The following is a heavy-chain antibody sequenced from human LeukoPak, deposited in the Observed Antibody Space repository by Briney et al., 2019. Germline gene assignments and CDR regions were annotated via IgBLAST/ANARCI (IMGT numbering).Heavy chain of an antibody. D-gene: IGHD4-23*01. Sequence: GGSLRLSRAASGFTFSSYWMNWVRQAPGKGLVWVSRIASDGSSTTYADSVKGRFSISRDNAKNTLYLQMNSLGVEDTAVYYCARGRPHGNDYWGQGTLVTVSS. V-gene: IGHV3-74*01. CDR3: ARGRPHGNDY. CDR2: IASDGSST. CDR1: GFTFSSYW. J-gene: IGHJ4*02.